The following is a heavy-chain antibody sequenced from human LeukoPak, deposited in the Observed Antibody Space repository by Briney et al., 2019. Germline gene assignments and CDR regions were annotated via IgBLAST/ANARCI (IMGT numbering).Heavy chain of an antibody. Sequence: GGSLRLSCAASGFTFSSSHMNWVRQAPGKGLEWVSYISIISSTIYYADSVKGRFTISRDDAKNSVYLQMNSLRAEDTAVYYCARTYERELDYWGQGTLVTVSS. V-gene: IGHV3-48*01. CDR2: ISIISSTI. CDR1: GFTFSSSH. J-gene: IGHJ4*02. CDR3: ARTYERELDY. D-gene: IGHD5-12*01.